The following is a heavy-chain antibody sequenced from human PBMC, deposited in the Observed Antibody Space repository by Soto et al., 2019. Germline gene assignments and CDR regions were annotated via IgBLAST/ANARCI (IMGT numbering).Heavy chain of an antibody. CDR1: GYIFTSYG. D-gene: IGHD3-10*01. CDR3: PRLNGSGTNYYMDV. V-gene: IGHV1-18*01. J-gene: IGHJ6*03. CDR2: ISVDSGNT. Sequence: QVQLVQSGAELKKPGASAKVSCKASGYIFTSYGISWVRQAPGQGLEWMAWISVDSGNTNYAQNFQGRVTMTTDTAASTAHMELGSLRSDDPAVYYCPRLNGSGTNYYMDVGGKGTTVLVSS.